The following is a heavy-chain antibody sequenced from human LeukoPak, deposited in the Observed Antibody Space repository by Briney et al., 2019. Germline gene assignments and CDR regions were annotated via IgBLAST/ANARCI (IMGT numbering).Heavy chain of an antibody. CDR1: GFIFTSNR. D-gene: IGHD4-11*01. J-gene: IGHJ6*02. CDR3: ARFGNYAYYYGMDV. V-gene: IGHV3-53*01. CDR2: IYSGGST. Sequence: GGSLRLSCAASGFIFTSNRMNWVRQAPGKGLEWVSVIYSGGSTYYADSVKGRFTISRDNSKNTLYLQMNSLRAEDTAVYYCARFGNYAYYYGMDVWGQGTTVTVSS.